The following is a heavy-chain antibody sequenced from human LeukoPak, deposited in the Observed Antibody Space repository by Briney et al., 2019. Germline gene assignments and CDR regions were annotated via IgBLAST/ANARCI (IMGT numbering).Heavy chain of an antibody. V-gene: IGHV1-8*03. J-gene: IGHJ4*02. CDR1: VYTFTSYD. CDR2: MNPNSGNT. D-gene: IGHD3-10*01. Sequence: ASVKVSCKASVYTFTSYDIDWVRQATGQGLEWMGWMNPNSGNTGYAQKFQGRVTITRNTSISTAYMELSSLRSEDTAVYYCARRHYDVRGVCDYWGQGTLVTVSS. CDR3: ARRHYDVRGVCDY.